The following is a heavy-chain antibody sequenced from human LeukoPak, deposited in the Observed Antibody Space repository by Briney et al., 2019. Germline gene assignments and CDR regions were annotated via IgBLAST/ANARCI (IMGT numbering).Heavy chain of an antibody. D-gene: IGHD5-18*01. CDR1: GFTFSNYG. CDR2: ISFDGSNK. J-gene: IGHJ4*02. CDR3: ARGSGYSYSFTGRERTKSRLDY. V-gene: IGHV3-30*03. Sequence: GGSLRLSCAAPGFTFSNYGMHWVRQAPGKGLEWVAVISFDGSNKYYADSVKGRFTISRDSSKNTLYLQMNSLRAADTAVYYCARGSGYSYSFTGRERTKSRLDYWGQGTLVTVSS.